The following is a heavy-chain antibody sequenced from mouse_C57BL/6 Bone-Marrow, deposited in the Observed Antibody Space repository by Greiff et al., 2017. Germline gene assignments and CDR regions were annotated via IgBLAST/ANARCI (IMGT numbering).Heavy chain of an antibody. CDR2: ISNGGGST. Sequence: EVKVVESGGGLVQPGGSLKLSCAASGFTFSDYYMYWVRQTPEKRLEWVAYISNGGGSTYYPDTVKGRFTISRDNAKNTLYLQMSRLKSEDTAMYYCARRDYYGNYFDYWGQGTTLTVSS. CDR3: ARRDYYGNYFDY. J-gene: IGHJ2*01. CDR1: GFTFSDYY. D-gene: IGHD1-1*01. V-gene: IGHV5-12*01.